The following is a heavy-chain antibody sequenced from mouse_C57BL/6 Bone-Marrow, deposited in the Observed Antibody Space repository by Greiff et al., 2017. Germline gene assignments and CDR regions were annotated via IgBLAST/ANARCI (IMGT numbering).Heavy chain of an antibody. D-gene: IGHD1-1*01. V-gene: IGHV5-17*01. CDR3: ARSSYYDYAMDY. CDR1: GFTFSDYG. Sequence: EVQVVESGGGLVKPGGSLKLSCAASGFTFSDYGMHWVRQAPEKGLEWVAYISSGSSTIYYADTVKGRFTISRDNAKNTLFLQMTSLRSEDTAMYYCARSSYYDYAMDYWGQETSVT. J-gene: IGHJ4*01. CDR2: ISSGSSTI.